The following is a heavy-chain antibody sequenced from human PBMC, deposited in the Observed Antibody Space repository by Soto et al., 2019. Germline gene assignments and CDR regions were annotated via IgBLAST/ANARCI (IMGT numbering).Heavy chain of an antibody. D-gene: IGHD3-10*01. CDR2: ISGSGGST. CDR3: AKLVGTMVRGVIHTKPNWFDP. V-gene: IGHV3-23*01. Sequence: GGSLRLSCAASGFTFSSYAMSWVRQAPGKGLEWVSAISGSGGSTYYADSVKGRFTISRDNSKNTLYLQMNSLRAEDTAVYYCAKLVGTMVRGVIHTKPNWFDPCGQGTRVTVSS. J-gene: IGHJ5*02. CDR1: GFTFSSYA.